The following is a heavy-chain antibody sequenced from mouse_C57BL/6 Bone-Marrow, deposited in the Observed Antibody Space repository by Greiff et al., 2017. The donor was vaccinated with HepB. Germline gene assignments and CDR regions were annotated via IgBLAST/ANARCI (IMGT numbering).Heavy chain of an antibody. J-gene: IGHJ3*01. CDR3: ARSPDAWFAY. Sequence: VQLQQPGAELVMPGASVKLSCKASGYTFTSYWMHWVKQRPGQGLEWIGEIDPSDSYTNYNQKFKGKSTLTVDKSSSTAYMQLSSLTSEDSAVYFCARSPDAWFAYWGQGTLVTVSA. CDR2: IDPSDSYT. CDR1: GYTFTSYW. V-gene: IGHV1-69*01.